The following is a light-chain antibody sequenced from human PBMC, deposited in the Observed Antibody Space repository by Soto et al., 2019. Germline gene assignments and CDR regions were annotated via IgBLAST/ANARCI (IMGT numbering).Light chain of an antibody. J-gene: IGKJ1*01. CDR3: QHYNHWLWT. Sequence: EIMMTQSPATLSVSPGERATLSCRASQSVKSSLAWYQQKPGQAPRLLIYGASTRATGIPARFSGSGSGTEFTLTISSLQSEDSAVYDCQHYNHWLWTFGQGTKVDIK. CDR1: QSVKSS. V-gene: IGKV3-15*01. CDR2: GAS.